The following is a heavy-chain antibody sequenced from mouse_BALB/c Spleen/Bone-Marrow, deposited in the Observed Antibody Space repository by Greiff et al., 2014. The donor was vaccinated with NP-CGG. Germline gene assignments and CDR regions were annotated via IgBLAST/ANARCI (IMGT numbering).Heavy chain of an antibody. J-gene: IGHJ4*01. V-gene: IGHV5-6*01. Sequence: EVQLLESGGDLVKPGGSLKLSCAASGFTFSRYGMSWVRQTPDKRLEWVANISSGGSYTYYPDSVKGRFTISRDNAKNTLYLHMSSLKSEDTAMYYCARQYGNLGVMDYWGQGTSVTVSS. CDR2: ISSGGSYT. CDR1: GFTFSRYG. CDR3: ARQYGNLGVMDY. D-gene: IGHD2-1*01.